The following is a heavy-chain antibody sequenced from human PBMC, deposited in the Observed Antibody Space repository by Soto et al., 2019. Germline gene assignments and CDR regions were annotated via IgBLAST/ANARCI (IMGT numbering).Heavy chain of an antibody. Sequence: ASVKVSCKASGYTFTGYYMHWVRQAPGQGLEWMGWINPNSGGTNYAQKFQGWVTMTRDTSINTAYMELSRLRSDDTAVYYCARGTPAYDILTGYYDYWGQGTLVTVSS. CDR3: ARGTPAYDILTGYYDY. CDR2: INPNSGGT. D-gene: IGHD3-9*01. CDR1: GYTFTGYY. V-gene: IGHV1-2*04. J-gene: IGHJ4*02.